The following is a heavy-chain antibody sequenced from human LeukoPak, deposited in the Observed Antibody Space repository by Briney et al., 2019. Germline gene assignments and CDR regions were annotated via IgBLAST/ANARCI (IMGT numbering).Heavy chain of an antibody. CDR1: GGSISSGGYY. CDR3: ARPGIAAANYDY. Sequence: PSQTLSLTCTVSGGSISSGGYYWSWIRQHPGKGLEWIGYIYYSGSTYYNPSLKSRVTISVDTSKNQFSLKLSSVTAADTAVYYCARPGIAAANYDYWGQGTLVTVSS. CDR2: IYYSGST. V-gene: IGHV4-31*03. D-gene: IGHD6-13*01. J-gene: IGHJ4*02.